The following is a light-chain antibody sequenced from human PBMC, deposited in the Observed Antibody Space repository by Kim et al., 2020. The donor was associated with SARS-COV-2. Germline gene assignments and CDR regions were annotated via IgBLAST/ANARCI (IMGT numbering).Light chain of an antibody. CDR3: SSYTSSSTL. Sequence: QSALTQPASVSGSPGQSITISCTGTSSDVGGYNYVSWYQQQPGKAPKLMIYDVSKRPSGVSNRFSGSKSGNTASLTISGLQAEDEADYYCSSYTSSSTLFGGRTQLTVL. J-gene: IGLJ2*01. CDR2: DVS. V-gene: IGLV2-14*01. CDR1: SSDVGGYNY.